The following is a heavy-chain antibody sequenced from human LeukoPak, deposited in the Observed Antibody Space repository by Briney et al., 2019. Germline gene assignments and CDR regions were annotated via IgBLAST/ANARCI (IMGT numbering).Heavy chain of an antibody. CDR1: GFTFDDYA. CDR3: AKGLYSNLLGFDY. D-gene: IGHD4-11*01. Sequence: PGGSLRLSCAASGFTFDDYAMYWVRQAPGKGLEWVSGISWNSGSIGYADSVKGRFTISRDNAKNSLYLQVNSLRAEDMALYYCAKGLYSNLLGFDYCGQGTLVTVSS. J-gene: IGHJ4*02. V-gene: IGHV3-9*03. CDR2: ISWNSGSI.